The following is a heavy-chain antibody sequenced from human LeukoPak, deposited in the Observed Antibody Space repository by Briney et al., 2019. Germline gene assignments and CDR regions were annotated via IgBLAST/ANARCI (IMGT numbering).Heavy chain of an antibody. CDR1: GYTFTGYY. CDR3: ARDRGQLVRDAFDI. V-gene: IGHV1-2*02. J-gene: IGHJ3*02. CDR2: INPNSGGT. Sequence: ASVKVFCKASGYTFTGYYMHWVRQAPGQGLEWMGWINPNSGGTNYAQKFQGRVTMTRDTSISTAYMELSRLRSDDTAVYYCARDRGQLVRDAFDIWGQGTMVTVSS. D-gene: IGHD6-6*01.